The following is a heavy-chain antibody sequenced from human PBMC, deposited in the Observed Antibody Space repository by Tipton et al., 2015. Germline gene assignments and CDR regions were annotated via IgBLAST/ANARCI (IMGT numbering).Heavy chain of an antibody. J-gene: IGHJ6*02. V-gene: IGHV3-21*01. Sequence: GSLRFSCAASGFSIGSYNMNWVRQAPGKGLEWVSFISGSSTYIYYADSVKGRFTISRENAKNSLHLEMNSLRAEDTAVYYCARVGRVQLWSLGWDPYSMDVWGQGTTVTVSS. CDR2: ISGSSTYI. CDR1: GFSIGSYN. CDR3: ARVGRVQLWSLGWDPYSMDV. D-gene: IGHD5-18*01.